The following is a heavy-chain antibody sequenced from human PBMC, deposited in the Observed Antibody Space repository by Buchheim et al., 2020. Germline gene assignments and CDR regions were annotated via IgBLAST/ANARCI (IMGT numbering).Heavy chain of an antibody. D-gene: IGHD3-22*01. J-gene: IGHJ6*02. CDR2: ILHDGSND. V-gene: IGHV3-30*18. Sequence: QVQLVESGGGVVQPGRSLRLSCAASGFTFTNYDMHWVRQAPGKGLEWVAMILHDGSNDYYGDSVKGRFTISRDNSKTTLYLQMNSLRAEDTAVYYCAKTIGRSSGYWVTPNYGMDVWGQGTT. CDR3: AKTIGRSSGYWVTPNYGMDV. CDR1: GFTFTNYD.